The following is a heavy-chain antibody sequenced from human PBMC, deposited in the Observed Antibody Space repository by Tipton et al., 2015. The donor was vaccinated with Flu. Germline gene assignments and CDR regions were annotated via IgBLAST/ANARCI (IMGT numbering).Heavy chain of an antibody. V-gene: IGHV1-18*01. J-gene: IGHJ6*02. Sequence: LVQSGAEVKKPGASVKVSCKASGYTFTSYGISWVRQAPGQGLEWMGWISAYNGNTNYAQKLQGRVTMTTDTSTSTAYMELRSLRSDDTAVYYCARTYGSGSYYMPYYYYYYGMDVWGQGTTVTVSS. D-gene: IGHD3-10*01. CDR2: ISAYNGNT. CDR3: ARTYGSGSYYMPYYYYYYGMDV. CDR1: GYTFTSYG.